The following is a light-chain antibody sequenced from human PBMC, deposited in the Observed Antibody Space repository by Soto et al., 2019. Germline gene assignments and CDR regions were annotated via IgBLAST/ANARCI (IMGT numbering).Light chain of an antibody. CDR1: QSVNTRY. Sequence: EIVLTQSPGALSLSPGDRATLSCRASQSVNTRYLAWYQQRPGQAPRLLIYAASSRATGIPDRFSGSGSGTDFTLTISSLQSEDSALYYCQHYNHWPQLSFGGGTKVEI. V-gene: IGKV3-20*01. CDR2: AAS. J-gene: IGKJ4*01. CDR3: QHYNHWPQLS.